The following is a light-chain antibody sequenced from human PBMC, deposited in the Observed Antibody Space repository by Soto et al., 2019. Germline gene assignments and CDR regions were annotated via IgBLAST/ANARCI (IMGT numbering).Light chain of an antibody. V-gene: IGLV2-8*01. CDR2: EAS. J-gene: IGLJ1*01. CDR1: SSDVGGYNY. Sequence: QSALTQPPSASGSPGQSVTISCTGTSSDVGGYNYVSWYQQHPGKAPKLMIYEASKRPSGVPDRFSGSKSGNTASLTVSGLQAEDEADYYCSSYAGSNNLVFGTGTKLTVL. CDR3: SSYAGSNNLV.